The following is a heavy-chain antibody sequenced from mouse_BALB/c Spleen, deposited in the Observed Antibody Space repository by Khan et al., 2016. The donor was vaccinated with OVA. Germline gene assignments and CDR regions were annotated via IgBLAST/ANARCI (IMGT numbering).Heavy chain of an antibody. CDR2: IWGDGST. V-gene: IGHV2-6-7*01. CDR1: GFSFTDYG. CDR3: ARYAAMDY. J-gene: IGHJ4*01. D-gene: IGHD2-14*01. Sequence: QVQLKESGPGLVAPSQSLSITCTVSGFSFTDYGVNWVRQPPGKGLEWLGMIWGDGSTDYNSALKSRLSISEDNSNSPVFLKMNSLQTDNTARCDCARYAAMDYWGQGTSVTVSS.